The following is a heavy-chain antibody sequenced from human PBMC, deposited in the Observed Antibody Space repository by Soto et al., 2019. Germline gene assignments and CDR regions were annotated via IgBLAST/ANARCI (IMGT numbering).Heavy chain of an antibody. V-gene: IGHV3-23*01. CDR1: AFTFNNYA. CDR3: ATWHEREHAFDV. J-gene: IGHJ3*01. CDR2: IGGSGRTT. Sequence: EVQLLESGGGLVQPGGSLSLSCAASAFTFNNYAMSWVRQAPGKGLEWVSGIGGSGRTTYYADSVTGRFTTSSDSSKTTVYLQMNDLRPDDTAVYYCATWHEREHAFDVWGQGTTVTISS. D-gene: IGHD1-1*01.